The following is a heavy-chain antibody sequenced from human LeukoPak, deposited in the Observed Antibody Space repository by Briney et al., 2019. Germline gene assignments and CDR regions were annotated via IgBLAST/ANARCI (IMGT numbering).Heavy chain of an antibody. V-gene: IGHV4-31*03. D-gene: IGHD1-14*01. CDR2: IGYTGDT. CDR1: GDSISSGAYY. CDR3: ASGGIISGMDV. J-gene: IGHJ6*04. Sequence: SETLSLTCTVSGDSISSGAYYWSWVRQLPEKGLDWIGYIGYTGDTYYNPSLRSRATISKDTSKTQFSLRLNSLTAADTAVYYCASGGIISGMDVWGKGTTVTVSS.